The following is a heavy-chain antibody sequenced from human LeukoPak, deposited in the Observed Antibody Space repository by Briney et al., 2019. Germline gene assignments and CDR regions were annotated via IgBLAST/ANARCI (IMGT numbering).Heavy chain of an antibody. J-gene: IGHJ4*02. CDR3: ERGRYSGTTYYFDY. D-gene: IGHD5-12*01. V-gene: IGHV3-23*01. CDR1: GFTFSSYA. CDR2: ISGSGGST. Sequence: GGSLRLSCAPSGFTFSSYAMSWVRQAPGKGLEWVSTISGSGGSTYYADSVKGRFTISRDNSKNTIYVQMNSLRAEDTAMYYCERGRYSGTTYYFDYWGQGTLVTVSS.